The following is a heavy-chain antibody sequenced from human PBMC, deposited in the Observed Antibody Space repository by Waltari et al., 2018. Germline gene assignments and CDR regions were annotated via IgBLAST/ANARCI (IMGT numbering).Heavy chain of an antibody. Sequence: QLQLQASGPGLVTPSETLSLIRSIPGGSISSTSYYWGWIRQPPGKGLEWIGSFIYNGNTYYNPSLKSRISFFVDTSKNQFLLQLRSVTAADTAMYSCARPGRVGGGSLMGLDYWGQGTLVTVSS. V-gene: IGHV4-39*01. CDR2: FIYNGNT. CDR1: GGSISSTSYY. D-gene: IGHD2-15*01. CDR3: ARPGRVGGGSLMGLDY. J-gene: IGHJ4*02.